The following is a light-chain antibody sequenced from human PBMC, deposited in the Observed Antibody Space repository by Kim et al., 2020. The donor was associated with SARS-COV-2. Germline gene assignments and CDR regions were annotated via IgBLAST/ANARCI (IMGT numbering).Light chain of an antibody. Sequence: DIVMTQSPDSLAVSLAERATINCKSSQSVLYSSNNKNYLAWYQQKPGQPPKLLIYWASTRESGVPDRFSGSGSGTDFTLTISSLQAEEVAVYYSQQYYSAPLTFGGGNKVDIK. J-gene: IGKJ4*01. CDR2: WAS. CDR3: QQYYSAPLT. CDR1: QSVLYSSNNKNY. V-gene: IGKV4-1*01.